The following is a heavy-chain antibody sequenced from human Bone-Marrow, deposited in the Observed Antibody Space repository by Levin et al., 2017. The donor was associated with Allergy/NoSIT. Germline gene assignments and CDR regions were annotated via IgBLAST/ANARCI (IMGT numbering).Heavy chain of an antibody. Sequence: SVKVSCKASGGTFSSYAISWVRQAPGQGLEWMGGIIPIFGTANYAQKFQGRVTITADESTSTAYMELSSLRSEDTAVYYCARVPGMATALGYYFDYWGQGTLVTVSS. CDR1: GGTFSSYA. V-gene: IGHV1-69*13. CDR2: IIPIFGTA. D-gene: IGHD5-24*01. CDR3: ARVPGMATALGYYFDY. J-gene: IGHJ4*02.